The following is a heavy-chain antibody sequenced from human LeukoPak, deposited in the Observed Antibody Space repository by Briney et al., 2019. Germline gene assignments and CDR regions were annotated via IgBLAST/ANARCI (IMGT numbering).Heavy chain of an antibody. CDR2: IYSGGST. V-gene: IGHV3-66*01. Sequence: PGGSLRLSCAISGFTFSGCELTWVRQAPGKGLEWVSIIYSGGSTYYADSVKGRFTISRDNSKNTLYLQMSSLRAEDTAVYYCATSGGNSLASDYWGQGTLVTVSS. CDR3: ATSGGNSLASDY. D-gene: IGHD4-23*01. CDR1: GFTFSGCE. J-gene: IGHJ4*02.